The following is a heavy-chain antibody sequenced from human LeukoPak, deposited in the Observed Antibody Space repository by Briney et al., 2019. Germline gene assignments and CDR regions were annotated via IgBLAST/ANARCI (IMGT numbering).Heavy chain of an antibody. Sequence: GGSLRLSCAASGFTFSRYAMSWVRQAPGKGLEWVSAISGSGGSIYYADSVKGRFTISRDNAKNSLYLQMNSLRAEDTAVYYCARDDLSVWFGELSGFDYWGQGTLVTVSS. CDR1: GFTFSRYA. CDR2: ISGSGGSI. J-gene: IGHJ4*02. D-gene: IGHD3-10*01. CDR3: ARDDLSVWFGELSGFDY. V-gene: IGHV3-23*01.